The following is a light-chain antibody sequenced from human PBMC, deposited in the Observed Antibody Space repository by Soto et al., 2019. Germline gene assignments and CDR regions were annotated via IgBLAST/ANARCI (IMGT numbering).Light chain of an antibody. CDR2: GAS. CDR3: QQYRT. J-gene: IGKJ1*01. Sequence: EIVMTQSPATLSVSPGERATLSCRASQSVISNLAWYQQTPCLAPRLLIYGASTRATGIPASCSGRGSGAEFSLTISNLQSADFAVYYCQQYRTFGQGTKVEI. V-gene: IGKV3-15*01. CDR1: QSVISN.